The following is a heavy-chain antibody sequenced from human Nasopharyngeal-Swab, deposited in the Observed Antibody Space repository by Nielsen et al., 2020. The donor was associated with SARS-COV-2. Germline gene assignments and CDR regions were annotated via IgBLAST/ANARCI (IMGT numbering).Heavy chain of an antibody. CDR2: INPSGGST. Sequence: VRQMPGKGLEWMGIINPSGGSTSCAQKFQGRVTMTRDTSTSTVYMELSSLRSEDTAVYYCARVLGHYDILTGYYSTQNDAFDIWGQGTMVTVSS. V-gene: IGHV1-46*01. D-gene: IGHD3-9*01. CDR3: ARVLGHYDILTGYYSTQNDAFDI. J-gene: IGHJ3*02.